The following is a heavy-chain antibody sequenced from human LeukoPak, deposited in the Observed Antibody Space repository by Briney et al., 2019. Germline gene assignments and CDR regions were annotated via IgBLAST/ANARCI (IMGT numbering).Heavy chain of an antibody. J-gene: IGHJ2*01. CDR2: IYYSGST. D-gene: IGHD5-24*01. V-gene: IGHV4-61*05. CDR3: ASARDGYNGLYFDL. Sequence: SETLSLTYTVSGDSISSSDYYWSWIRQPPGKGLEWIGYIYYSGSTNYNPSLKSRVTISVDTSKNQFSLKLSSVTAADTAVYYCASARDGYNGLYFDLWGRGTLVTVSS. CDR1: GDSISSSDYY.